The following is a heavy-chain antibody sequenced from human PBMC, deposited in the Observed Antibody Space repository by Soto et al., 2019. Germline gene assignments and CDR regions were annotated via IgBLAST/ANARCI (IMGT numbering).Heavy chain of an antibody. J-gene: IGHJ6*02. CDR3: ARQKLASQLLSPYYYYGMDV. D-gene: IGHD2-2*01. CDR1: GYSFTSYW. Sequence: GGALKISCKSSGYSFTSYWIGLGRQRPGKGLGWGLIIYRGYSDTRYSPSFQGQVTISADKSISTDYLQWRSLKASDTAMYSCARQKLASQLLSPYYYYGMDVWGQGTTVTVSS. V-gene: IGHV5-51*01. CDR2: IYRGYSDT.